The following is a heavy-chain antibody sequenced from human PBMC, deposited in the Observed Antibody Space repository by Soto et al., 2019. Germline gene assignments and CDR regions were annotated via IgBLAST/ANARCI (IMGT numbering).Heavy chain of an antibody. CDR3: ARGFLYYDSSGYYQENDAFDI. CDR2: IKQDGSEK. V-gene: IGHV3-7*01. CDR1: GLTFSSYW. J-gene: IGHJ3*02. D-gene: IGHD3-22*01. Sequence: GFLLLSCTDSGLTFSSYWMSWVRQAPGKGLEWVANIKQDGSEKYYVDSVKGRFTISRDNAKNSLYLQMNSLRAEDTAVYYCARGFLYYDSSGYYQENDAFDIWGQGTMVTVSS.